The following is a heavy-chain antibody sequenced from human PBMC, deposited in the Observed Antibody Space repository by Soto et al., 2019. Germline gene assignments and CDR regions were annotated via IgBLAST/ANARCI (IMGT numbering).Heavy chain of an antibody. V-gene: IGHV4-38-2*01. Sequence: ETLSLTCAVSGYSIGSGYYWSWIRQSPGKGLEWIGSIYHAGSVYYNPSLNVRVALSMDTSKNPFSLKLTSVTAADTAVYYCARTFDYYGMDVWGQGTPVTVSS. CDR3: ARTFDYYGMDV. J-gene: IGHJ6*02. CDR2: IYHAGSV. CDR1: GYSIGSGYY.